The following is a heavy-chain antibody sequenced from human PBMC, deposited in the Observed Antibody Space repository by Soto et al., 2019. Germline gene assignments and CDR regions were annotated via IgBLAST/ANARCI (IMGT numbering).Heavy chain of an antibody. CDR2: IYYSGRT. CDR3: ARGSFSSSSSWFDP. J-gene: IGHJ5*02. Sequence: SETLSLTCTVSGGSISSGGYYWSWIRQHPGKGLEWIGYIYYSGRTYYNPSLHSRVSIAVDTTENQFSLKLTSVTAADTSVYYCARGSFSSSSSWFDPWGRGTLVTVS. V-gene: IGHV4-31*03. D-gene: IGHD6-6*01. CDR1: GGSISSGGYY.